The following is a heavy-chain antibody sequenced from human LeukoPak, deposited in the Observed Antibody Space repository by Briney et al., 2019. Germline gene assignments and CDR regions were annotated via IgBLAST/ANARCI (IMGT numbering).Heavy chain of an antibody. D-gene: IGHD2-21*02. CDR1: GFSFSSYA. Sequence: GGSLRLCCAASGFSFSSYAMHWVRQAPGKGLEWVAVIWYDGGNKYYADSVKGRFTISRDNSKNTLYLEMNSLRAEDTAVYYCARGLTQIPRLATGLGHWGQGTLVTVSS. CDR2: IWYDGGNK. J-gene: IGHJ4*02. CDR3: ARGLTQIPRLATGLGH. V-gene: IGHV3-33*01.